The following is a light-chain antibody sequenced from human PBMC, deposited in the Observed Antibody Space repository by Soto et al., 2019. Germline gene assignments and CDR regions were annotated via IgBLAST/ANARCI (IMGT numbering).Light chain of an antibody. V-gene: IGKV1-5*03. Sequence: DIQMTQSPSTLSASVGDRVTITCRASQSISSWLAWYQQKPGKAPNLLIYKASSLESGVPSRFSGSGSGTEFTLTISSLQPDDFATFYCQQYHTYPWTFRQGTKVEIK. CDR3: QQYHTYPWT. CDR2: KAS. CDR1: QSISSW. J-gene: IGKJ1*01.